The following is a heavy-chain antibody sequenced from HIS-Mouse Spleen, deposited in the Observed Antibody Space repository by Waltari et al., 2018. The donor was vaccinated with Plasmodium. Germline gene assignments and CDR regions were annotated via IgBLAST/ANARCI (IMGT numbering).Heavy chain of an antibody. D-gene: IGHD6-13*01. V-gene: IGHV6-1*01. CDR3: ARVKAAAGTRYFDY. CDR1: GDSASRNSPP. Sequence: QVQLQQSGPGRGKPSQTLHLTCAIPGDSASRNSPPWTWIGTPPSRGLEWLGRTYYRSKWYNDYAVSVKSRITINPDTSKNQFSLQLNSVTPEDTAVYYCARVKAAAGTRYFDYWGQGTLVTVSS. CDR2: TYYRSKWYN. J-gene: IGHJ4*02.